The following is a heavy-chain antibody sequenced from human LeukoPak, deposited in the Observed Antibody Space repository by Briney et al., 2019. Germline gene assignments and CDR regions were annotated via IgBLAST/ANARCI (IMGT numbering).Heavy chain of an antibody. J-gene: IGHJ4*02. CDR1: GYTLTELS. CDR2: FDPEDGET. CDR3: ATNYYGSGSYSSFDY. Sequence: GASVKVSCTVSGYTLTELSMHWVRQAPGTGLGWMGGFDPEDGETIYAQKFQGRVTMTEDTSTDTAYMELSSLRSEDTAVYYCATNYYGSGSYSSFDYWGQGTLVTVSS. V-gene: IGHV1-24*01. D-gene: IGHD3-10*01.